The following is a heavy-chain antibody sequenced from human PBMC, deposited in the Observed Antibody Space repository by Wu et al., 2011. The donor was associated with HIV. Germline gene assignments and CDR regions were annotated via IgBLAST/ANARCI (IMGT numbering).Heavy chain of an antibody. CDR2: ISAYNGDT. D-gene: IGHD6-6*01. Sequence: QVQLVQSGAEVKKPGASVKVSCKASGYTFTGYYMHWVRQAPGQGLEWMGWISAYNGDTNYAQKLQDRVTMTTDTSTSTAYMELRSLRSDDTAVYYCARDGSSAQLDLYYNHMDVWGKGTTVHRLL. CDR3: ARDGSSAQLDLYYNHMDV. J-gene: IGHJ6*03. V-gene: IGHV1-18*04. CDR1: GYTFTGYY.